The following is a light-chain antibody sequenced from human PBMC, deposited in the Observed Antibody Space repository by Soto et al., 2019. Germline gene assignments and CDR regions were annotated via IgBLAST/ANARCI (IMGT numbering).Light chain of an antibody. CDR2: DAS. CDR1: QSVSSY. J-gene: IGKJ2*01. Sequence: EIVLTQSPDTLSLSPGERATLSCRASQSVSSYLAWYQQKPGQAPRLLIYDASNRATGIPARFSGSGSGTDFTLTISSLEPEDFAVYYCQQRSNWPRTFGQGTKLDIK. CDR3: QQRSNWPRT. V-gene: IGKV3-11*01.